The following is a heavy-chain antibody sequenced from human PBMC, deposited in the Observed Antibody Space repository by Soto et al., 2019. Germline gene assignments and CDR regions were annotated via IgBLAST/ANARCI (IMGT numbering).Heavy chain of an antibody. CDR2: IYYSGST. D-gene: IGHD4-17*01. V-gene: IGHV4-59*01. CDR1: GGCISSYY. CDR3: ARGFDYGDYLWYFDY. Sequence: SETLSLTCTVSGGCISSYYWSWIRQPPGKGLEWIGYIYYSGSTNYNPSLKSRVTISVDTSKNQFSLKLSSVTAADTAVYYCARGFDYGDYLWYFDYWGRGSLVTVSS. J-gene: IGHJ4*02.